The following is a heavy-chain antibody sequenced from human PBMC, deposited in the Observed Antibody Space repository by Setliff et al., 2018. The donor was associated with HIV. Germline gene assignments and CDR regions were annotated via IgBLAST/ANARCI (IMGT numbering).Heavy chain of an antibody. V-gene: IGHV4-59*01. Sequence: SETLSLTCSVSGDSITHYYWNWIRQPPGKGLEWIGNIFDSENNNYSPSLKSRVSMSVDTSKNQFSLRLTSVTAADTAVYYCARDQSDWFYWGQGTLVTVSS. CDR1: GDSITHYY. J-gene: IGHJ4*02. D-gene: IGHD3-3*01. CDR2: IFDSENN. CDR3: ARDQSDWFY.